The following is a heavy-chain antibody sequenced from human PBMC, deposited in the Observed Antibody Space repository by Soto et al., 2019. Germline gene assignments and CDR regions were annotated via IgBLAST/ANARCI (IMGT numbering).Heavy chain of an antibody. Sequence: QVQLVQSGAAVKPPGSSVRVSCTASGDTFNRYTISWVRQAPGQGLEWMGRVIPILGMSNYAQKFQGRVSIMADKSTSTAYMHLSSLRSEDTAMYYCATNYGSGSTHFDHWGQGTLVTVSS. CDR1: GDTFNRYT. CDR3: ATNYGSGSTHFDH. D-gene: IGHD3-10*01. CDR2: VIPILGMS. V-gene: IGHV1-69*02. J-gene: IGHJ4*02.